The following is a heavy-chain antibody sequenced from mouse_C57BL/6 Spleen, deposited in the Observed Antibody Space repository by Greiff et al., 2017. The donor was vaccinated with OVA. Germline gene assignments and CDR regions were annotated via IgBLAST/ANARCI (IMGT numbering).Heavy chain of an antibody. J-gene: IGHJ2*02. D-gene: IGHD4-1*01. CDR2: ISGGGGNT. V-gene: IGHV5-9*01. Sequence: EVMLVESGGGLVKPGGSLKLSCAASGFTFSSYTMSWVRQTPEKGLEWVATISGGGGNTYYPDSVKGRFTISRDNAKNSLYLQMSSLRSEDTDYYSCAKQSNWYYFDYWGQGTSLTVSS. CDR1: GFTFSSYT. CDR3: AKQSNWYYFDY.